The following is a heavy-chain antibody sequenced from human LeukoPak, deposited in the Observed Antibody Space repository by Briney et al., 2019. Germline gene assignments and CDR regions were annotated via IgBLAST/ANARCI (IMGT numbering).Heavy chain of an antibody. V-gene: IGHV3-48*01. Sequence: GGSLRLSCAASGFTFSSYSMNWVRQAPGKGLEWVSYISSSSSTIYYADSVKGRFTISRDNAKNSLYLQMNSLRAEDKAVYYCAREVGGWVPHFDYWGQGTLVTVSS. CDR3: AREVGGWVPHFDY. CDR1: GFTFSSYS. D-gene: IGHD6-19*01. CDR2: ISSSSSTI. J-gene: IGHJ4*02.